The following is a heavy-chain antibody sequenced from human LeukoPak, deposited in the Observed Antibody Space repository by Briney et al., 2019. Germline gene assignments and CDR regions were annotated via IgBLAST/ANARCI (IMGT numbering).Heavy chain of an antibody. J-gene: IGHJ4*02. V-gene: IGHV3-30-3*01. D-gene: IGHD6-19*01. CDR3: ARDLGTSGWYRGPDY. CDR1: RFTLSTYA. Sequence: GRSLRLSCAASRFTLSTYAMHWVRQAPGKGLQWVAFMSYDGSDKYYADSVKGRFTISRDNSKNTLYLQMNSLKTEDTAVYYCARDLGTSGWYRGPDYWGQGTLVTVSS. CDR2: MSYDGSDK.